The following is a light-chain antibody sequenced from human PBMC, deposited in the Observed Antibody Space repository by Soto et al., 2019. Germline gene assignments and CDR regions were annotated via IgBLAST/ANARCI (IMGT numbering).Light chain of an antibody. V-gene: IGKV3-15*01. CDR3: QHRSNWPLT. Sequence: RPAPSAQSGVAGEWTTRWWPASQSVRVNLAGYQQKPGQPPRLLIYGASTRATDMPGTFSGRGSGIEFTLTISSLEPEDFALYYCQHRSNWPLTFCGGTKVDI. J-gene: IGKJ4*01. CDR1: QSVRVN. CDR2: GAS.